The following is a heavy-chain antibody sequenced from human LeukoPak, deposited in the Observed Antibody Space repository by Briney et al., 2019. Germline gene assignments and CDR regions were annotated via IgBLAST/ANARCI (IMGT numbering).Heavy chain of an antibody. V-gene: IGHV3-9*01. Sequence: ARSLRLSCAASGVTFDDYARHWVRRAPGKGLGWVSGMSWNSGRRGYSDSVKGSFHHARDTTKPSLYLPMNTLRAEDTALYYCAKDGNGDYYYYYGMDVWGQGTTVTVSS. CDR1: GVTFDDYA. CDR3: AKDGNGDYYYYYGMDV. D-gene: IGHD3-10*01. J-gene: IGHJ6*02. CDR2: MSWNSGRR.